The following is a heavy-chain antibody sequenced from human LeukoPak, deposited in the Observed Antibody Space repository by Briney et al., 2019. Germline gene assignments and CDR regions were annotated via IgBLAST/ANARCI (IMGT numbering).Heavy chain of an antibody. Sequence: GGSLRLSCAASGFTFSSYSMNWARQAPGKGLEWVSYISSGSGTIYYADSVKGRFTIYRDNAKNSLYLQMNSLRDEDTAVYYCARDRGYYGSGSYYNDYWGQGTLVTVSS. J-gene: IGHJ4*02. CDR1: GFTFSSYS. D-gene: IGHD3-10*01. CDR2: ISSGSGTI. CDR3: ARDRGYYGSGSYYNDY. V-gene: IGHV3-48*02.